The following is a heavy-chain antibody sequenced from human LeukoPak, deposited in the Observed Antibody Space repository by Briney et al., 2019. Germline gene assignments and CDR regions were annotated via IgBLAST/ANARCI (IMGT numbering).Heavy chain of an antibody. V-gene: IGHV3-48*02. J-gene: IGHJ4*02. D-gene: IGHD6-6*01. CDR2: ISSSSSTI. CDR3: ARTYYSSSSLGDFDY. Sequence: GGSLRLSCAASGFTFSTYNMNWVRQAPGKGLEWVSYISSSSSTIYYADSVKGRFTISRDNAKNSLYLQMNSLRDEDTAVYYCARTYYSSSSLGDFDYWGQGTLVTVSS. CDR1: GFTFSTYN.